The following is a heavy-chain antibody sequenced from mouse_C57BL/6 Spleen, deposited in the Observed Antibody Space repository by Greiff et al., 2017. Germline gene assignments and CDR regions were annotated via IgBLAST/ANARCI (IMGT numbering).Heavy chain of an antibody. Sequence: VQLQQSGPELVKPGASVKISCKASGYAFSSSWMNWVKQRPGKGLEWIGRIYPGDGDTNYNGKFKGKATLTADQSSSTAYMQLSSLTSEDTAVYFCARDPQYYFDYRGQGTTLTVSS. CDR1: GYAFSSSW. J-gene: IGHJ2*01. CDR2: IYPGDGDT. CDR3: ARDPQYYFDY. V-gene: IGHV1-82*01.